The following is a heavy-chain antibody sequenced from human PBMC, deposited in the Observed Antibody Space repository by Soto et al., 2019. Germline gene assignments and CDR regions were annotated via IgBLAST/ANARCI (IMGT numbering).Heavy chain of an antibody. J-gene: IGHJ4*02. CDR2: ISGSGGST. CDR3: AHHPSPLIEWELLLSYFDY. CDR1: GFTFSSYA. V-gene: IGHV3-23*01. Sequence: GGSLRLSCAASGFTFSSYAMSWVRQAPGKGLEWVSAISGSGGSTYYADYVKGRFTISRDNSKNTLYLQMNSLRAEDTAVYYCAHHPSPLIEWELLLSYFDYWGQGTLVTVSS. D-gene: IGHD1-26*01.